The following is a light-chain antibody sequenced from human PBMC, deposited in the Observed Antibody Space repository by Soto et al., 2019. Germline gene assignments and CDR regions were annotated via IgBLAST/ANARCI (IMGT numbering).Light chain of an antibody. CDR3: SSYTSSTTLV. CDR1: SSDVGSYNY. Sequence: QSALTQPASVSGSPGQSITISCTGTSSDVGSYNYVSWYQQHPGKAPKLMIYDVSNRPSGVSNRFSGSKSGNTASLTISGLQAGDEADYYCSSYTSSTTLVFGGGTKLPVL. V-gene: IGLV2-14*01. J-gene: IGLJ2*01. CDR2: DVS.